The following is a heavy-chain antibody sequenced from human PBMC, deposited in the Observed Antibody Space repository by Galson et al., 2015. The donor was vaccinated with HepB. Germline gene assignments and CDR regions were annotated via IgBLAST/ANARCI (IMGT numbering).Heavy chain of an antibody. CDR1: GYSFNSQW. CDR3: ARVRRRPMAAAQEAVDV. CDR2: IYPGDSDT. D-gene: IGHD5-24*01. J-gene: IGHJ3*01. V-gene: IGHV5-51*01. Sequence: QSGAEVKRPGESLKISCKGSGYSFNSQWIGWVRQTPGKGLAWIGIIYPGDSDTRYSPSFQGQVTISADKSISAAYLQWGSLKVSDTAIYYCARVRRRPMAAAQEAVDVWGQGTMGTVSS.